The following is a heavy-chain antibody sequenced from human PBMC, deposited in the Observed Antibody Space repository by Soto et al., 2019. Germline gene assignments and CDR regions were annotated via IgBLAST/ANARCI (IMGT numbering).Heavy chain of an antibody. V-gene: IGHV4-4*07. CDR1: GHSISADY. CDR2: VAASGNT. J-gene: IGHJ5*02. CDR3: ARDVGGSVVPHWFDP. Sequence: QVQLQESGPGLVKASETLSLSCTVSGHSISADYWSWIRQPAGKRLELIGRVAASGNTNYNPSLKSRVTMSVDTSKNQFFLKVMSVTAADTAMYFCARDVGGSVVPHWFDPWGQGALVTVS. D-gene: IGHD2-15*01.